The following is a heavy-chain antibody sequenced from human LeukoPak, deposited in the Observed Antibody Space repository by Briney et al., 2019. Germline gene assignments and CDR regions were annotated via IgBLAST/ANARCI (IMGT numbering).Heavy chain of an antibody. CDR1: GFTSGTYE. Sequence: TGGSLRLSCAASGFTSGTYEMNWVRQAPGKGLVWVSRINSDGSSTSYADSVKGRFTISRDNAKNSLYLQMNGLRPEDTAFYYCARDGGYCSGQTCYWNWFDPWGQGTLVTVSS. V-gene: IGHV3-74*01. CDR3: ARDGGYCSGQTCYWNWFDP. D-gene: IGHD2-15*01. J-gene: IGHJ5*02. CDR2: INSDGSST.